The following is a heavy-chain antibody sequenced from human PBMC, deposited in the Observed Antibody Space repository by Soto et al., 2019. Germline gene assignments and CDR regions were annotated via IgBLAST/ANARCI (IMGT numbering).Heavy chain of an antibody. J-gene: IGHJ2*01. D-gene: IGHD5-12*01. CDR2: IIPIFGTA. V-gene: IGHV1-69*12. CDR1: GGTFSSYT. Sequence: QVQLVQSGAEVKKPGSSVTVSCKASGGTFSSYTISWVRQAPGQGLEWMGGIIPIFGTANYAQKFQGRVTIXVDESXXTDYMELSSLRSEDTAVYYCARGNHRWLQLWYFDLWGRGTLVTVSS. CDR3: ARGNHRWLQLWYFDL.